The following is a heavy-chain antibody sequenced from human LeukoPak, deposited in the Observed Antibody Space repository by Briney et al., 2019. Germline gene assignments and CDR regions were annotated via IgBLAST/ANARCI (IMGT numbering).Heavy chain of an antibody. CDR3: ASVLWGSGSYYNEGH. J-gene: IGHJ4*02. V-gene: IGHV1-2*02. Sequence: GASVTVSSTASVYTFTVYYMHWVRQAPGQGLEWMGWINPNSGGTNYAQKFQGRVTMTRDTSISTAYMELSRLRSDDTAVYYCASVLWGSGSYYNEGHWGQGTLVTVSS. D-gene: IGHD3-10*01. CDR2: INPNSGGT. CDR1: VYTFTVYY.